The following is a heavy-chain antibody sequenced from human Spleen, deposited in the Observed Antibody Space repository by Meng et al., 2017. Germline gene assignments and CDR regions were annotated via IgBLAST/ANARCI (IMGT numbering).Heavy chain of an antibody. CDR1: GGSISSDGYY. V-gene: IGHV4-31*03. Sequence: QVQLQESGPGLVKPSQTLSLTCTVSGGSISSDGYYWSWIRQQPGKGLEWIGYIYYSGSTYYNPSLKSRVTISVDTSKNQFSLKLSSVTAADTAVYYCARYVDTAMVTASFDYWGQGTLVTVSS. CDR3: ARYVDTAMVTASFDY. D-gene: IGHD5-18*01. J-gene: IGHJ4*02. CDR2: IYYSGST.